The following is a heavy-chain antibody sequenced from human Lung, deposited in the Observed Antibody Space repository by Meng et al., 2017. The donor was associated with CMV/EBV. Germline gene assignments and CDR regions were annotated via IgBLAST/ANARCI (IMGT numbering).Heavy chain of an antibody. CDR2: IYRGDNT. V-gene: IGHV3-66*01. CDR1: GFNVRDKY. D-gene: IGHD3-10*01. CDR3: TGDSVSNPNLDY. Sequence: EVHLVXXXXXXVQXGXXXRLSCAASGFNVRDKYMSWVRQAPGKGLEWVCIIYRGDNTYYIDSVKDRFTVSRDNSKNTMYLQMNSLRVEDTAVYYCTGDSVSNPNLDYWGQGTLVTVSS. J-gene: IGHJ4*02.